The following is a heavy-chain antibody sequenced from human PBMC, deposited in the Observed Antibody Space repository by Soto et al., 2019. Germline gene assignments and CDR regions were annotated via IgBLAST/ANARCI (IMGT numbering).Heavy chain of an antibody. D-gene: IGHD1-7*01. CDR3: ARAGITGTTGMDV. CDR2: IKQDGSEK. J-gene: IGHJ6*04. V-gene: IGHV3-7*01. Sequence: PGGSLRLSCAASGFTFSSYWMSWVRQAPGKGLEWVANIKQDGSEKYYVDSVKGRFTISRDNAKNSLYLQMNSLRAEDTAVYYCARAGITGTTGMDVWGKGTTVTVSS. CDR1: GFTFSSYW.